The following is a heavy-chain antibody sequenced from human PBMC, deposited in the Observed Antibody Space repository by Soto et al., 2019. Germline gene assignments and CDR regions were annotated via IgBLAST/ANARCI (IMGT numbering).Heavy chain of an antibody. CDR2: LSNTGRRT. V-gene: IGHV3-23*01. Sequence: GGSLRLSCVVSVFPFGANAMSWVRQAPGKGLEWVSGLSNTGRRTSYADSVKGRFNISRDNSENTVYLQMNSLRVEDTAVYYCATEMGATQGPFDNWGEGTLVTVSS. D-gene: IGHD1-26*01. J-gene: IGHJ4*02. CDR3: ATEMGATQGPFDN. CDR1: VFPFGANA.